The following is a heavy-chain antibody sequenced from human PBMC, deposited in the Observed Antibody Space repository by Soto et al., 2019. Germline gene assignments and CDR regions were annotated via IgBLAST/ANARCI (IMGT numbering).Heavy chain of an antibody. CDR3: ARSPPMISFGGVVASFNWFDP. J-gene: IGHJ5*02. D-gene: IGHD3-16*02. CDR2: INAGTGDT. Sequence: QVQLVQSGAEEKKPGASVKVPCKASGYIFTNFAVHWVRQAPGQRRQWMGWINAGTGDTKYSQKFQGRFTITRDTSATTAFMELSSLTSEDTAVYFCARSPPMISFGGVVASFNWFDPWGQGTLVTVSS. CDR1: GYIFTNFA. V-gene: IGHV1-3*05.